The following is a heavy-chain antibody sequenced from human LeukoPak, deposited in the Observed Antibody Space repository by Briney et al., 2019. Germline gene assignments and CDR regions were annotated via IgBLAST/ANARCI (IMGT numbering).Heavy chain of an antibody. Sequence: GGSLRLSCAASGFTFSNYAMSWVRQAPGKGLEWVSDISGSGGSTYYADSVKGRFIISRDNSKNTLYLQVGSLRREDTALYYCARENSGNHYYFDKWGQGTLVTVSS. J-gene: IGHJ4*02. CDR2: ISGSGGST. V-gene: IGHV3-23*01. CDR3: ARENSGNHYYFDK. D-gene: IGHD1-26*01. CDR1: GFTFSNYA.